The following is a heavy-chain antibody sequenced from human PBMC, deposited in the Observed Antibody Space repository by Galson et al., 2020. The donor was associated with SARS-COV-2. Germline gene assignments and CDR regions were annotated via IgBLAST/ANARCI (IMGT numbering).Heavy chain of an antibody. CDR1: GYTFTGYY. J-gene: IGHJ6*03. D-gene: IGHD2-15*01. CDR3: ASGYTSCSGGSCYPHGYYYYMDV. Sequence: ASVKVSCKASGYTFTGYYMHWVRQAPGQGLEWMGWINPNSGGTNYAQKFQGRVTMTRDTSISTAYMELSRLSSDDTAVYYCASGYTSCSGGSCYPHGYYYYMDVWGKGTTVTVSS. CDR2: INPNSGGT. V-gene: IGHV1-2*02.